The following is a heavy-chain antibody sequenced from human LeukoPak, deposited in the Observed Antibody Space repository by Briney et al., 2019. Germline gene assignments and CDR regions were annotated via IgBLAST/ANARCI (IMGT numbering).Heavy chain of an antibody. V-gene: IGHV4-34*01. D-gene: IGHD7-27*01. J-gene: IGHJ4*02. Sequence: PSETLSLSCAVYGGSFSGYYWSWIRQPPGKGLEWIGEINHSGSTNYNPSLKSRVTISVDTSKNQFSLKLSSVTAADTAVYFCARGFRGDNFDYWGQGTLVTVSS. CDR3: ARGFRGDNFDY. CDR1: GGSFSGYY. CDR2: INHSGST.